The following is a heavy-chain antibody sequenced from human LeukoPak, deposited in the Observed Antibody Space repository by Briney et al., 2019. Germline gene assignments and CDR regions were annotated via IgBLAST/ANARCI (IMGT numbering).Heavy chain of an antibody. D-gene: IGHD3-3*01. V-gene: IGHV4-59*08. CDR2: IDDSGTA. CDR3: ARKNFSPYWYFDV. Sequence: SETLSLTCTVSVGSISGHYWKWIPQSPEKGLKWIGYIDDSGTANYNPSLKSRVAISIDTSKNQYSLILNSLTAADTAIYFCARKNFSPYWYFDVWGRGTLVTVSS. J-gene: IGHJ2*01. CDR1: VGSISGHY.